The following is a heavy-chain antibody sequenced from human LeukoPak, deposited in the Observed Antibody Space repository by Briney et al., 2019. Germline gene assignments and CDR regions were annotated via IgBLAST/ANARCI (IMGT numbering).Heavy chain of an antibody. CDR3: ARDSSSWTGPTLPYFDL. CDR2: INTNTGNP. Sequence: ASVKVSCKASGYTFTSYAMNWVRQAPGQGLEWMGWINTNTGNPTYAQGFTGRFVFSLDTSVSTAYLQISSLKAEDTAVYYCARDSSSWTGPTLPYFDLWGRGTLVTVSS. V-gene: IGHV7-4-1*02. D-gene: IGHD6-13*01. J-gene: IGHJ2*01. CDR1: GYTFTSYA.